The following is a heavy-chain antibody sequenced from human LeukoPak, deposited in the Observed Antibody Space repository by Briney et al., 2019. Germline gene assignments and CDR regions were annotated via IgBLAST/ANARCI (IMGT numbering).Heavy chain of an antibody. CDR3: ARGLRWFGELPPLNP. CDR1: GYTFTSYA. Sequence: GASVKVSCKASGYTFTSYAMHWVRQAPGQRLEWMGWINAGNGSTKYSQKFQGRVTITRDTSASTAYMELSSLRSEDTAVYYCARGLRWFGELPPLNPWGQGTLVTVSS. D-gene: IGHD3-10*01. J-gene: IGHJ5*02. V-gene: IGHV1-3*01. CDR2: INAGNGST.